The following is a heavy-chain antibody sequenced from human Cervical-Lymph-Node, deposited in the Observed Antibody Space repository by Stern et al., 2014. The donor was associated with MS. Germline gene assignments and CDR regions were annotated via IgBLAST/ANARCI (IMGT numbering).Heavy chain of an antibody. V-gene: IGHV1-2*02. Sequence: VQLVQSGAEVKKPGASVTVSCQASGYRFVDYHIHWIRQVAGQGLEWMGWINPHTGETRYAQRFQGRVTMTREASLATAYLDLWSLTSDDTAVYYCSRGRGTVLHMFWGQGT. CDR2: INPHTGET. D-gene: IGHD2-21*01. CDR1: GYRFVDYH. J-gene: IGHJ4*02. CDR3: SRGRGTVLHMF.